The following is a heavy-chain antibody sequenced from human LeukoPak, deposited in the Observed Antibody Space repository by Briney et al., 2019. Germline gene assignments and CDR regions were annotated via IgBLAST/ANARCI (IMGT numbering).Heavy chain of an antibody. CDR3: ARDPAARTDYYYYGMDV. D-gene: IGHD6-6*01. CDR2: INPSGGST. Sequence: GASVKVSCKASGYTFTSYYMHWVRQAPGQGLEWMGIINPSGGSTSYAQKFQSRVTMTRDTSTSTVHMELSSLRSEDTAVYYCARDPAARTDYYYYGMDVWGQGTTVTVSS. CDR1: GYTFTSYY. V-gene: IGHV1-46*01. J-gene: IGHJ6*02.